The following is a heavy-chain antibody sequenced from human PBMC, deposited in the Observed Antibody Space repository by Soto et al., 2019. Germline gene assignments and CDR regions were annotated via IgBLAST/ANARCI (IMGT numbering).Heavy chain of an antibody. V-gene: IGHV4-34*01. CDR3: ARGWGRISDY. CDR1: GGSFSGYY. D-gene: IGHD7-27*01. Sequence: QVQLQQWGAGLLKPSETLSLTCAVYGGSFSGYYWSWIRQPPGKGLEWIGEINHSGSTNYNPSLKSRVTISVDTSKYQFSLKVSSVTAADPAVYYCARGWGRISDYWGQGALVAVSS. CDR2: INHSGST. J-gene: IGHJ4*02.